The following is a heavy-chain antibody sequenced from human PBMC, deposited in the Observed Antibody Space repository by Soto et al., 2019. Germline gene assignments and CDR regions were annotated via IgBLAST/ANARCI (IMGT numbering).Heavy chain of an antibody. CDR3: ARDQSVHESSGPVDY. J-gene: IGHJ4*02. Sequence: LSLTCTVSGVSIGSHYWSWIRQPPGKGLEWIGYISYSVSTNYNPSLKSRVTISADTSKNQLSLKLNSVTAADTAMYYCARDQSVHESSGPVDYWGQGTLVTVSS. D-gene: IGHD3-22*01. V-gene: IGHV4-59*11. CDR1: GVSIGSHY. CDR2: ISYSVST.